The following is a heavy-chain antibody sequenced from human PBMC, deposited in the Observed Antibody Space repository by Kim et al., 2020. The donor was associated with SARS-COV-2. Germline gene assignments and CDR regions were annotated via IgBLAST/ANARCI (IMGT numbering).Heavy chain of an antibody. V-gene: IGHV7-4-1*02. Sequence: ASVKVSCKASGYTFTSYAMNWVRQAPGQGLEWMGWINTNTGNPTYAQGFTGRFVFSLDTSVSTAYLQISSLKAEDTAVYYCARGGPGSGDYDFWSGYYGGEYYYMDVWGKGTTVTVSS. D-gene: IGHD3-3*01. CDR3: ARGGPGSGDYDFWSGYYGGEYYYMDV. J-gene: IGHJ6*03. CDR2: INTNTGNP. CDR1: GYTFTSYA.